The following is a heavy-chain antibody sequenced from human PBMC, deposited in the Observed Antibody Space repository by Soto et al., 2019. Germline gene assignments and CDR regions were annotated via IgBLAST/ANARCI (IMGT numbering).Heavy chain of an antibody. D-gene: IGHD5-18*01. J-gene: IGHJ6*02. V-gene: IGHV3-21*04. CDR1: GFTFSSYS. Sequence: PGGSLRLSCAASGFTFSSYSLNSVRQAPGQGVEWVSSISSSSSYIYYADSVQGRFTISRDNAKNSLYLQMNSLRAEDTAVDYCARRGADTAMVTRVHYFYYYGMYVWGQGTTVPVSS. CDR2: ISSSSSYI. CDR3: ARRGADTAMVTRVHYFYYYGMYV.